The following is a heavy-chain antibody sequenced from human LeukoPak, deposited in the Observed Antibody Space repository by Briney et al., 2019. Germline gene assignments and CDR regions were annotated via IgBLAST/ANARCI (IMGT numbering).Heavy chain of an antibody. J-gene: IGHJ4*02. D-gene: IGHD1-26*01. V-gene: IGHV4-30-4*01. CDR1: GGSISSGDYY. CDR2: IYYSGST. CDR3: ARCGIRRYFDY. Sequence: TLSLTCTVSGGSISSGDYYWSWIRQPPGKGLEWIGYIYYSGSTYYNPSLKGRVTISVDTSKNQFSLKLSSVTAADTAVYYCARCGIRRYFDYWGQGTLVTVSS.